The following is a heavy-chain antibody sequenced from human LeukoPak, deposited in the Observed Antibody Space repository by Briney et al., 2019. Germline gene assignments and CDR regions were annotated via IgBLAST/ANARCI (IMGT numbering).Heavy chain of an antibody. CDR3: ARVSRSWYIPNYYYYYGMDV. D-gene: IGHD6-13*01. CDR2: IYHSGST. J-gene: IGHJ6*02. CDR1: GGSISSNNW. V-gene: IGHV4-4*02. Sequence: PSETLSLTCAVSGGSISSNNWWSWVRQPPGKGLEWIGEIYHSGSTNYNPSLKSRVTISVDKSKNQFSLKLSSVTAADTAVYYCARVSRSWYIPNYYYYYGMDVWGQGTKVTVSS.